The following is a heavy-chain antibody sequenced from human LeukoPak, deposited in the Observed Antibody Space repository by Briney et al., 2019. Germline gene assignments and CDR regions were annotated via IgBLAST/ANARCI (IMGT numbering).Heavy chain of an antibody. CDR1: GFTFSSYA. CDR2: ISGSGGST. CDR3: AKDLYGYVSNWFDP. V-gene: IGHV3-23*01. J-gene: IGHJ5*02. Sequence: PGGSLRPSCAASGFTFSSYAMSWVRQAPGKGLEWVSAISGSGGSTYYADSVKGRFTISRDNSKNTLYLQMNSLRAEDTAVYYCAKDLYGYVSNWFDPWGQGTLVTVSS. D-gene: IGHD5-12*01.